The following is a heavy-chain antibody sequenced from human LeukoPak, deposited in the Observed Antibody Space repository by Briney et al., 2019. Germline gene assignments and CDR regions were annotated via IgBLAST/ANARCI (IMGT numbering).Heavy chain of an antibody. V-gene: IGHV1-3*01. Sequence: ASVKVSCKASGYTFTSYAMHWVRQAPGQRLEWMGWINAGNGNTKYSQKFQGRVTITRDTSASTAYMELSSLRSEDTAVYYCAREGRLGYGDYASDYWGQGTLVTVSS. D-gene: IGHD4-17*01. CDR2: INAGNGNT. CDR3: AREGRLGYGDYASDY. J-gene: IGHJ4*02. CDR1: GYTFTSYA.